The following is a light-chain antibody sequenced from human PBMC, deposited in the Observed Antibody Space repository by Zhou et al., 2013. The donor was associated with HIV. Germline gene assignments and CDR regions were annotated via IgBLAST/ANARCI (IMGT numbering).Light chain of an antibody. V-gene: IGKV1-33*01. CDR2: EGS. CDR1: QDIDIY. Sequence: DIQMTQSPSSLSASVGDRVTITCRTSQDIDIYLNWYQQKPGKAPKLLIYEGSTLETGVPSRFSGSGSGTDFTFTISSLQPEDIAVYYCQQHDSLPLTFGPGTKVEIK. J-gene: IGKJ3*01. CDR3: QQHDSLPLT.